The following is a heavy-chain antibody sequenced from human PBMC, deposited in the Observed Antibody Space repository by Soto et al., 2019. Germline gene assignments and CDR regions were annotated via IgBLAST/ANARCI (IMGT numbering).Heavy chain of an antibody. V-gene: IGHV4-4*02. CDR3: ARVLGIGWYSIDY. CDR1: GDSISSSNW. D-gene: IGHD6-19*01. Sequence: SSETLSLTCAVSGDSISSSNWWWWVRQPPGKGVEWIGEIYHSGNVNYNPSLKSRVTISVDKSKNHFSLKLTSVTAADTAVYYCARVLGIGWYSIDYWGQGTLVTVSS. J-gene: IGHJ4*02. CDR2: IYHSGNV.